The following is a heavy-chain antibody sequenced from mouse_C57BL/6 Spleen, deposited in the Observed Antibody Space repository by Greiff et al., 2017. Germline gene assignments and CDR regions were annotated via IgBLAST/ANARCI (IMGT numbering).Heavy chain of an antibody. CDR1: GFTFTDYY. CDR3: ARYYGSRGYAMDY. V-gene: IGHV7-3*01. Sequence: EVKLVESGGGLVQPGGSLSLSCAASGFTFTDYYMSWVRQPPGKALEWLGFIRNKANGHTTEYSASVKGRFTISRDNSQSILYLQMNAQRAEVSATYYCARYYGSRGYAMDYWGQGTSVTVSS. CDR2: IRNKANGHTT. D-gene: IGHD1-1*01. J-gene: IGHJ4*01.